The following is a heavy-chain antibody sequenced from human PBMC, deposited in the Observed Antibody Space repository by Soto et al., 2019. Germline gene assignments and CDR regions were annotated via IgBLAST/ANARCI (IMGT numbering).Heavy chain of an antibody. CDR1: GFTFSSYG. D-gene: IGHD6-19*01. J-gene: IGHJ4*02. V-gene: IGHV3-33*01. CDR3: ARDRYSSGWYDLDY. CDR2: IWYDGSNK. Sequence: QVQLVESGGGVVQPGRSLRLSCAASGFTFSSYGMHWVRLAPGKGLEWVAVIWYDGSNKYYADSVKGRFTISRDNSKNTLYLQMNSLRVEDTAVYYCARDRYSSGWYDLDYWGQGTLVTDSS.